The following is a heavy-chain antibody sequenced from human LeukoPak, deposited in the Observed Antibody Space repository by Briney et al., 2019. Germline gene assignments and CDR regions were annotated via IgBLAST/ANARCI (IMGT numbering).Heavy chain of an antibody. Sequence: HPGRSLRLSCAASGFTFSSYAMHWVRQAPGKGLEWVAVISYDGSNKYYADSEKGRFTISGDNSKNTLYLQMNSLRAEDTAVYYCARGEAAAGYYYYGMDVWGQGTTVTVSS. CDR3: ARGEAAAGYYYYGMDV. CDR1: GFTFSSYA. J-gene: IGHJ6*02. CDR2: ISYDGSNK. D-gene: IGHD6-13*01. V-gene: IGHV3-30-3*01.